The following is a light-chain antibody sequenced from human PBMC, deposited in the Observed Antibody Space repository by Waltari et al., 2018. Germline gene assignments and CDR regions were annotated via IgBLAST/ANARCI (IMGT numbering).Light chain of an antibody. CDR3: QVWDSSSCHSNWV. CDR1: NIGNKR. Sequence: SYVLTQPPSVSVAPGQTARIACGGDNIGNKRVHWYQQKPGQAPALVVYDNRDRPSRIPERFSGCNSGTTATLTVSRVEAGDEADYFCQVWDSSSCHSNWVFGGGTKLTVL. V-gene: IGLV3-21*02. CDR2: DNR. J-gene: IGLJ3*02.